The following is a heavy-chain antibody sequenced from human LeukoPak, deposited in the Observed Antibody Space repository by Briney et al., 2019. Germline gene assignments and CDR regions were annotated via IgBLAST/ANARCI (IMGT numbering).Heavy chain of an antibody. CDR1: GGSISSGGYY. CDR2: IYYSGGT. V-gene: IGHV4-31*03. Sequence: PSETLSLTCTVSGGSISSGGYYWSWIRQHPGKCLEWIGYIYYSGGTYYNPFLKSRVTISVEASKNQFSLKLSSVTAADTAVYYCARHYGGNSFDYWGQGTLVTVSS. D-gene: IGHD4-23*01. J-gene: IGHJ4*02. CDR3: ARHYGGNSFDY.